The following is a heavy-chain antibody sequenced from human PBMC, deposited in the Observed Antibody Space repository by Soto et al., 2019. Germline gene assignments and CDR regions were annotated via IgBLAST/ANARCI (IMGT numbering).Heavy chain of an antibody. CDR1: GFKFEDYA. CDR3: VKDTYDTSGYWGYFDY. CDR2: ISWNSGNI. V-gene: IGHV3-9*01. D-gene: IGHD3-22*01. Sequence: EVPLVESGGGLVQPGRSLRLSCAASGFKFEDYAMFWVRQPPGRGLEWVSGISWNSGNIVYADSVKGRFTISRDNAKKSLYLQMNSLRPEDTALYYCVKDTYDTSGYWGYFDYWGQGTLVTVSS. J-gene: IGHJ4*02.